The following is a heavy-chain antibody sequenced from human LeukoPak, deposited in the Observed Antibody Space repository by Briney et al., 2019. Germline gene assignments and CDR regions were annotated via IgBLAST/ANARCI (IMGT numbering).Heavy chain of an antibody. Sequence: ASVKVSCKASGYTSTSYYMHWVRQAPGQGLEWMGIINPSGGSTSYAQKFQGRVTMTRDTSTSTVYMELSSLRSEDTAVYYCARDRGGGQLGMRVGMPDYWGQGTLVTVSS. J-gene: IGHJ4*02. CDR2: INPSGGST. CDR1: GYTSTSYY. D-gene: IGHD7-27*01. V-gene: IGHV1-46*01. CDR3: ARDRGGGQLGMRVGMPDY.